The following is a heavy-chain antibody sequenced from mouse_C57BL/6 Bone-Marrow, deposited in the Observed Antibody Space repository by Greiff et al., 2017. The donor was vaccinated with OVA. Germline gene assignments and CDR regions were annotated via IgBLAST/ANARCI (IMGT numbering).Heavy chain of an antibody. CDR1: GYTFTSYW. J-gene: IGHJ4*01. Sequence: QVQLQQSGAELVKPGASVKVSCKASGYTFTSYWMHWVKQRPGQGLEWIGMIHPNSGSTNYNEKFKSKATLTVDKSPSTAYMQLSSLTSEDSAVYYCAKEENWGYAMDYWGQGTSVTVSS. V-gene: IGHV1-64*01. CDR3: AKEENWGYAMDY. CDR2: IHPNSGST.